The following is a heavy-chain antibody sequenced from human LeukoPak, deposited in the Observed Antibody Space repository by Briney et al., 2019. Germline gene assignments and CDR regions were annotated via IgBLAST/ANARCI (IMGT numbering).Heavy chain of an antibody. J-gene: IGHJ4*02. CDR1: GYTFSSYA. V-gene: IGHV3-30*04. CDR3: ARDLFTVTTPLGV. CDR2: ISHDGSNK. Sequence: GGSLRLSCAASGYTFSSYAMHWVRQASGKGLEWVAVISHDGSNKYYADSVEGRFTISRDDSENTVYLQMDSLRAEDTAVYNCARDLFTVTTPLGVWGQGTLVTVSS. D-gene: IGHD4-17*01.